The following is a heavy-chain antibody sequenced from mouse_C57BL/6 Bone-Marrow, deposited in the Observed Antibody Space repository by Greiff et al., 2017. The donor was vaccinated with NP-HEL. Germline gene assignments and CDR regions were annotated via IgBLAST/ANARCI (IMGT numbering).Heavy chain of an antibody. J-gene: IGHJ4*01. CDR3: AREIVTPYAMDY. Sequence: EVQVVESEGGLVQPGSSMKLSCTASGFTFSDYYMAWVRQVPEKGLEWVANINYDGSSTYYLDSLKSRFIISRDNAKNILYLQMSSLKSEDTATYYCAREIVTPYAMDYWGQGTSVTVSS. CDR1: GFTFSDYY. V-gene: IGHV5-16*01. CDR2: INYDGSST. D-gene: IGHD2-5*01.